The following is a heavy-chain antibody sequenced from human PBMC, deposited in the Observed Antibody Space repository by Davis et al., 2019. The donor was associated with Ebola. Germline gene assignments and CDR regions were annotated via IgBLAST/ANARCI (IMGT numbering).Heavy chain of an antibody. Sequence: ASVKVSCKASGYTFTSYAMHWVRQAPGQGLEWMGWINPNSGGTNYAQKFQGWVTMTRDTSISTAYMELSRLRSDDTAVYYCARESIAARRYYYGMDVWGQGTTVTVSS. V-gene: IGHV1-2*04. D-gene: IGHD6-6*01. CDR3: ARESIAARRYYYGMDV. CDR2: INPNSGGT. CDR1: GYTFTSYA. J-gene: IGHJ6*02.